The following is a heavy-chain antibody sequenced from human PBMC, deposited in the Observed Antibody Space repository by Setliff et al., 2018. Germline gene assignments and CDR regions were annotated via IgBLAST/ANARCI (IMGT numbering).Heavy chain of an antibody. CDR2: IKQDGGEK. CDR3: ARDHAYGSRFYYYYYGMDV. Sequence: PGGSLRLSCAASGFTFSRYWMSWVRQAPGKGLEWVANIKQDGGEKYYVDSVKGRFTISRDNAKNSLFLQMNSLRAEDTAVYYCARDHAYGSRFYYYYYGMDVWGQGTTVTVSS. V-gene: IGHV3-7*01. CDR1: GFTFSRYW. D-gene: IGHD3-10*01. J-gene: IGHJ6*02.